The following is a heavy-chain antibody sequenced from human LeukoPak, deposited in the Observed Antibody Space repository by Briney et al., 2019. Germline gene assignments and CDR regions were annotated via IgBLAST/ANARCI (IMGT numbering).Heavy chain of an antibody. V-gene: IGHV3-7*03. Sequence: GGSLRLSCAASGFPFNAYWMTWVRQAPGKGLEWVANIRQDGDTKYYVDSVKGRFTISRDNAMNSLYLQMNSLRAEDTAIYYCAKSLPYGTTWYGRSDFWGQGTLVTVSS. CDR2: IRQDGDTK. CDR1: GFPFNAYW. CDR3: AKSLPYGTTWYGRSDF. D-gene: IGHD6-13*01. J-gene: IGHJ4*02.